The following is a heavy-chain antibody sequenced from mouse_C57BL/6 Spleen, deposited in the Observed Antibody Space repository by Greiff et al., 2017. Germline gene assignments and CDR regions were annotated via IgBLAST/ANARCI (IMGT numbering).Heavy chain of an antibody. CDR1: GYAFSSSW. Sequence: QVQLQQSGPELVKPGASVKISCKASGYAFSSSWMNWVKQRPGKGLEWIGRIYPGDGDTNYNGKFKGKATLTADKSSSTAYMQLSSLTSEDSAVYFCAESGDGNYVDYWGQGTTLTVSS. CDR2: IYPGDGDT. J-gene: IGHJ2*01. D-gene: IGHD2-1*01. V-gene: IGHV1-82*01. CDR3: AESGDGNYVDY.